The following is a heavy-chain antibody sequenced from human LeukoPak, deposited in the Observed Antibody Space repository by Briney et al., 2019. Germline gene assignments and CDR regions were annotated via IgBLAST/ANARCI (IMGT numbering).Heavy chain of an antibody. J-gene: IGHJ6*03. D-gene: IGHD2-15*01. CDR1: GFTFSSYS. V-gene: IGHV3-48*01. Sequence: GGSLRLSCAASGFTFSSYSMNWVRQAPGKGLEWVSYISSSSSTIYYADSVKGRFTISRDNAKNSLYLQMNSLRAEDTAVYYCARDHHRGYLRSGGSCYSNCYYYYYYMDVWGKGTTVTVSS. CDR2: ISSSSSTI. CDR3: ARDHHRGYLRSGGSCYSNCYYYYYYMDV.